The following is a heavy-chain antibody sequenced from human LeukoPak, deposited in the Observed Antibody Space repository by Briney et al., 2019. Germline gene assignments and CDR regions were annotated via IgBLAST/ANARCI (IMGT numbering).Heavy chain of an antibody. V-gene: IGHV1-2*06. Sequence: ASAKVSCKASGYTSTAYYMHWVRQAPGQGLEWMGRFNPNSGGTNYAQKFQGRVTMTRDTSISTAYMELGRLRSDDTAVYYCARDGGSGGSPLQLTPDYWGQGTLVTVSS. CDR2: FNPNSGGT. CDR3: ARDGGSGGSPLQLTPDY. CDR1: GYTSTAYY. D-gene: IGHD2-15*01. J-gene: IGHJ4*02.